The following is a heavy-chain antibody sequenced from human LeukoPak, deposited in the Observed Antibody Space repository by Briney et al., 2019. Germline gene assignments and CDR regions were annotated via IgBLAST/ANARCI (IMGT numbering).Heavy chain of an antibody. CDR1: GYTLTSYD. CDR3: ARGQDYDFWSGYYPLRGGYYYYYMDV. CDR2: MNPNSGNT. D-gene: IGHD3-3*01. V-gene: IGHV1-8*03. Sequence: GASVKVSCKASGYTLTSYDINWVRQATGQGLEWMGGMNPNSGNTGYAQKFQGRVTITRNNSIITAYMELSSLRSEDTAVYYCARGQDYDFWSGYYPLRGGYYYYYMDVWGKGTTVTVSS. J-gene: IGHJ6*03.